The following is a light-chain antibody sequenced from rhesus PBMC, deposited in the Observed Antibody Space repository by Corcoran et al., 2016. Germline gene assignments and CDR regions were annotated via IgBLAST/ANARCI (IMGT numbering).Light chain of an antibody. V-gene: IGKV3-42*03. J-gene: IGKJ1*01. CDR1: QSVSSS. Sequence: EIVLTQSPATLSLSPGERATLSCRASQSVSSSLAWYQQKPGQVPRLLIYGASSRAPGIPERFSGSGSGRDFTLTISSLEPEDFAVYYCQQYSNWPRTFGQGTKVEIK. CDR3: QQYSNWPRT. CDR2: GAS.